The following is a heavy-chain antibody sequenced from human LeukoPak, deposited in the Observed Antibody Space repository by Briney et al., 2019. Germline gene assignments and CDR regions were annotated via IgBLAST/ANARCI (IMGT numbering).Heavy chain of an antibody. V-gene: IGHV3-20*04. D-gene: IGHD2-15*01. J-gene: IGHJ6*03. CDR2: INWNGGST. CDR3: ARESQDYYYYYMDV. Sequence: GGSLRLSCAASGFTFSTYSMSWVRQAPGKGLEWVSGINWNGGSTGYADSVKGRFTISRDNSKNTLYLQMNSLRAEDTAVYYCARESQDYYYYYMDVWGKGTTVTVSS. CDR1: GFTFSTYS.